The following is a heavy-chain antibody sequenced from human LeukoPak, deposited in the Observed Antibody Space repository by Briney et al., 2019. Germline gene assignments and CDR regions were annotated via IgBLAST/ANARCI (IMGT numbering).Heavy chain of an antibody. CDR2: IYTSGST. V-gene: IGHV4-4*07. CDR3: ARGLFRFRGPYYGSGSPGYMDV. J-gene: IGHJ6*03. Sequence: SETLSLTCTVSGGSISSYYWSWIRQPAGKGLEWIGRIYTSGSTNYNPSLKSRVTMSVDTSKNQFSLKLSSVTAADTAVYYCARGLFRFRGPYYGSGSPGYMDVWGKGTTVTVSS. CDR1: GGSISSYY. D-gene: IGHD3-10*01.